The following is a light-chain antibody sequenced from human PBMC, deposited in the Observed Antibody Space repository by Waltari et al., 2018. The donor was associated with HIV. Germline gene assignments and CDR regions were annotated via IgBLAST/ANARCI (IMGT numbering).Light chain of an antibody. V-gene: IGLV3-25*03. CDR2: NDT. CDR3: QSADTRNTYPPRV. CDR1: VLSNQY. J-gene: IGLJ3*02. Sequence: SYELTQPPSVSVAPVQTAMITCSGHVLSNQYASWYHQKPGQAPVLVIYNDTKRHAGIPERFFGTSSGTTVTLTISGVQAEDEGDYYCQSADTRNTYPPRVFGGGTRLTVL.